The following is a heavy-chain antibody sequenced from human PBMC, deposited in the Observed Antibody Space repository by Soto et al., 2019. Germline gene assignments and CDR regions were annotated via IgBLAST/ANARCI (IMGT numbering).Heavy chain of an antibody. CDR2: IKQDGTEK. CDR1: GFTFSTYL. Sequence: GGSLRLSCAASGFTFSTYLMSGVRRTPGKGLEWVANIKQDGTEKYYVDSVRGRLTVSRDNAKSSLYLQMNSLRVEDTAVYYCTTSPHRDSERVFVWGQGTTVTVSS. J-gene: IGHJ6*02. V-gene: IGHV3-7*01. CDR3: TTSPHRDSERVFV. D-gene: IGHD1-26*01.